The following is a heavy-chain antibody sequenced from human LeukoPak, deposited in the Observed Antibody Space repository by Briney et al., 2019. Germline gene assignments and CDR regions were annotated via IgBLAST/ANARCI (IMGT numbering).Heavy chain of an antibody. Sequence: GASVKVSCKTSGYTFTDDHLHWVRQAPGQGLEWMGWVNPNSGGTKYAQKFQGWVTMTRDTSISTAYMELSRLRSNDTAVYYCARVSLLFEYDIGGYDSYHFYGMDVWGQGTTVTVSS. V-gene: IGHV1-2*04. D-gene: IGHD3-22*01. J-gene: IGHJ6*02. CDR1: GYTFTDDH. CDR2: VNPNSGGT. CDR3: ARVSLLFEYDIGGYDSYHFYGMDV.